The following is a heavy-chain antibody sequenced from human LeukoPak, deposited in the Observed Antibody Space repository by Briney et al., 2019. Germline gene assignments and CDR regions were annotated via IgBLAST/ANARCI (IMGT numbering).Heavy chain of an antibody. CDR3: AREREGYYYDY. V-gene: IGHV3-66*01. CDR1: GFTFSSYA. CDR2: IYSGTST. D-gene: IGHD6-13*01. Sequence: GGSLRLSCAASGFTFSSYAMSWVRQAPGKGLEWVSVIYSGTSTYYADSVKGRFTISRDNSKNTLYLQMNSLRAEDTAVYYCAREREGYYYDYWGQGTLVTVSS. J-gene: IGHJ4*02.